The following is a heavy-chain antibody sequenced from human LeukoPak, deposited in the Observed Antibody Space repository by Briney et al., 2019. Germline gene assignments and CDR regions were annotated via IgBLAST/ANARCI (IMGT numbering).Heavy chain of an antibody. V-gene: IGHV3-23*01. J-gene: IGHJ4*02. Sequence: GGSLRLSCVASGFTFSSYARRGVRPAPGRGLEWVSAIWGSGGSTYYADSVKGRFTISRDNSKNTLYLQMNSLRAEDTAVYYCAKARYQLLSFFFWGQGTLVTVSS. D-gene: IGHD2-2*01. CDR3: AKARYQLLSFFF. CDR2: IWGSGGST. CDR1: GFTFSSYA.